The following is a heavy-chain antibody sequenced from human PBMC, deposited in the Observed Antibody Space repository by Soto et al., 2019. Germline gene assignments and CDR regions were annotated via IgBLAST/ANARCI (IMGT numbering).Heavy chain of an antibody. D-gene: IGHD2-21*02. CDR3: ARVWAVVTRFDKYYFDY. CDR2: IYYSGST. J-gene: IGHJ4*02. Sequence: SETRSLTCTVSGGSVSSGSYYWSWIRQPPGKGLEWIGYIYYSGSTNYNPSLKSRVTISVDTSKNQFSLKLSSVTAADTAVYYCARVWAVVTRFDKYYFDYWGQGTLVTVSS. CDR1: GGSVSSGSYY. V-gene: IGHV4-61*01.